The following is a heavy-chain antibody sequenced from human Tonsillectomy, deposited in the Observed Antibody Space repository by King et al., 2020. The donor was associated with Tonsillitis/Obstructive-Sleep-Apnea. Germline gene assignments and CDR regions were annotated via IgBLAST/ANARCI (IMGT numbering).Heavy chain of an antibody. Sequence: QLVQSGAEVKKPGASVKVSCKASGYTFTTYYMHWVRQAPGQGLEWMGMINPRDGSTSYVQKFQGRVTMTRDTSTGTVYMELSSLRSEDTAVYYCARAINNYEDFDYWGQGTLVTVSS. D-gene: IGHD4-11*01. J-gene: IGHJ4*02. V-gene: IGHV1-46*01. CDR3: ARAINNYEDFDY. CDR2: INPRDGST. CDR1: GYTFTTYY.